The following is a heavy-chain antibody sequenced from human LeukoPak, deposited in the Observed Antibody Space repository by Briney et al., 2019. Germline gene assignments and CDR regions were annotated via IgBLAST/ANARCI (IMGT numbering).Heavy chain of an antibody. V-gene: IGHV3-64*01. CDR2: ISSNGGST. Sequence: GGSLRLSCAASGFTFSSYAMHWVRQAPGKGLEYVSAISSNGGSTYYANSVKGRFTISRDNSKNTLYLQMGSLRAEDMAVYYCARWREVGATTYYGMDVWGQGTTVTVSS. CDR1: GFTFSSYA. J-gene: IGHJ6*02. CDR3: ARWREVGATTYYGMDV. D-gene: IGHD1-26*01.